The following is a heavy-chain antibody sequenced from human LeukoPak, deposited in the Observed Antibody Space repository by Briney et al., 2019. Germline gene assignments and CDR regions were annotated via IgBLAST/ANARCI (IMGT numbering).Heavy chain of an antibody. D-gene: IGHD1-26*01. Sequence: GGSLRLSCAASGFTFSSYATHWVRQAPGKGLEWVAVISYDGSNKYYADSVKGRFTISRDNSKNTLYLQMNSLRAEDTAVYYCAREWEPNYYGMDVWGQGTTVTVSS. CDR3: AREWEPNYYGMDV. J-gene: IGHJ6*02. V-gene: IGHV3-30-3*01. CDR1: GFTFSSYA. CDR2: ISYDGSNK.